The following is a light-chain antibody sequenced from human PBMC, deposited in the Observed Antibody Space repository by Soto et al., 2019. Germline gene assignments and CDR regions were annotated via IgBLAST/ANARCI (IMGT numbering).Light chain of an antibody. J-gene: IGLJ1*01. CDR3: SSYAGSKAV. V-gene: IGLV2-8*01. CDR1: SIDVGGYNY. Sequence: QPVLTQPPSASGSPGQSVTISCTGASIDVGGYNYVSWYQQHPGKAPNLMIYEVSKRPSGVPDRFSGSKSGNTASLTVSGLQAEDEADYYCSSYAGSKAVFGTGTKVTVL. CDR2: EVS.